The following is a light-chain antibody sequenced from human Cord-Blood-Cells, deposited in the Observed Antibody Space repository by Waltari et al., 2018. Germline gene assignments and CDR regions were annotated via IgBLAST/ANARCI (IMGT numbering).Light chain of an antibody. J-gene: IGLJ3*02. CDR2: DVS. CDR1: SSDVGGYNY. V-gene: IGLV2-11*01. Sequence: QSALTQPRPVSGSPGQSVTISCTGTSSDVGGYNYVPWYLQPPGKAPKLMIYDVSKRPSGVPDRFSGSKSGNTASLTISGLQAEDEADYYCCSYAGSYTWVFGGGTKLTVL. CDR3: CSYAGSYTWV.